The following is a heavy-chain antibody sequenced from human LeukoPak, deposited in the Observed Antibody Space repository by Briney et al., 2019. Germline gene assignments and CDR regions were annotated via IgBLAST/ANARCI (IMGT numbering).Heavy chain of an antibody. Sequence: PSETLSLTGDVSGVSFSTYYWNWIRQSPEKGLEWIGEVNHSGYTNYNPSLKGRVTISVDTSKNQFFLRLSSVTAADTAVYYCARQLYGSDYWGQGTLVTVSS. J-gene: IGHJ4*02. CDR1: GVSFSTYY. CDR2: VNHSGYT. CDR3: ARQLYGSDY. D-gene: IGHD4-17*01. V-gene: IGHV4-34*01.